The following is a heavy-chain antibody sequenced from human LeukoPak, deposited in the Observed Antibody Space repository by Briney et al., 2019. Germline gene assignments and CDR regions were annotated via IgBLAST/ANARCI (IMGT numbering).Heavy chain of an antibody. Sequence: SETLSLTCTVPGGSISSYYWSWIRQPPGKGLEWIGYIYYSGSTNYNPSLKSRVTISVDTSNNQFSLRLTSVTAADTAVYFCARDLGDWFDPWGQGTLVTVSS. CDR1: GGSISSYY. J-gene: IGHJ5*02. CDR3: ARDLGDWFDP. V-gene: IGHV4-59*01. CDR2: IYYSGST.